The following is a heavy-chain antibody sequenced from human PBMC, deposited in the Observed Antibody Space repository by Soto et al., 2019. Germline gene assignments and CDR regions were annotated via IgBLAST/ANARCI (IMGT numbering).Heavy chain of an antibody. D-gene: IGHD1-26*01. CDR2: ISYDGSNK. CDR3: AKGSGSYWFYYGMDV. J-gene: IGHJ6*02. CDR1: VFTFSSYG. Sequence: GGSLRLSCAASVFTFSSYGMHGVRQAPGKGLEWVAVISYDGSNKYYADSVKGRFTISRDNSKNTLYLQMNSLRAEDTAVYYCAKGSGSYWFYYGMDVWGQGTTVTVSS. V-gene: IGHV3-30*18.